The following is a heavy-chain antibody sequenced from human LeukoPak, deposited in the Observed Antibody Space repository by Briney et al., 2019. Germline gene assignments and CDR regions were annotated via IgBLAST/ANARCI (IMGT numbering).Heavy chain of an antibody. CDR3: AKVLNPAGQGYCSGGSCYPPDY. CDR2: INSGGSGT. D-gene: IGHD2-15*01. V-gene: IGHV3-74*01. Sequence: GGSLRLSCAASGFNFASNWMHWVRQTPGKGLMWVSRINSGGSGTSYADSVEGRFTISRDNAKNTLYLQMNSLRVEDTAVYYCAKVLNPAGQGYCSGGSCYPPDYWGQGTLVTVSS. J-gene: IGHJ4*02. CDR1: GFNFASNW.